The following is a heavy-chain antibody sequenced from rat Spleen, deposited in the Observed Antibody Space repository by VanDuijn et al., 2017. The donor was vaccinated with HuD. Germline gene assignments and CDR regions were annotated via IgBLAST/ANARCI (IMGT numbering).Heavy chain of an antibody. D-gene: IGHD1-12*03. Sequence: EVQLVESDGGLVQPGRSLKLSCAASGFTFSDYYMAWVRQAPTKGLEWVATISYDGSNTYYRDSVKGRFTISRDNAKSTLYLQMDSLRSEDTATYYCARGGRWLLWPMDAWGQGASVTVSS. CDR1: GFTFSDYY. CDR3: ARGGRWLLWPMDA. CDR2: ISYDGSNT. J-gene: IGHJ4*01. V-gene: IGHV5-29*01.